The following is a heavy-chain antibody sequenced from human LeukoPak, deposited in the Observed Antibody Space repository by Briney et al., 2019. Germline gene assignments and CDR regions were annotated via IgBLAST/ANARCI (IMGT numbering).Heavy chain of an antibody. Sequence: MPGGSLRLSCAASGFTFSSYSMNWVRQAPGKGLEWVSSISSSSSYIYYADSVKGRFTISRDNAKNSLYLQMNSLRAEDTAVYYCARDLYLWCGGDCYSNAGWFDPWGQGTLVTVSS. CDR1: GFTFSSYS. CDR2: ISSSSSYI. J-gene: IGHJ5*02. V-gene: IGHV3-21*04. CDR3: ARDLYLWCGGDCYSNAGWFDP. D-gene: IGHD2-21*02.